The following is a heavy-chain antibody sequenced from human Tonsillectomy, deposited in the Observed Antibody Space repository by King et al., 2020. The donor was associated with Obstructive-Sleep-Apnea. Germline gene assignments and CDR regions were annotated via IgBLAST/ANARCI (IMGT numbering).Heavy chain of an antibody. Sequence: VQLQESGPGLVKPSETLSLTCTVSGGFISTYYLSWLRQPPGKRLEWIGYIYYSGSSNYNPPLERRGSISVDTSKNQVSPKLTSVTAADTAVYYCARSPYGSGIIDYFDPWGQGTLVTVSS. CDR2: IYYSGSS. J-gene: IGHJ5*02. V-gene: IGHV4-59*01. CDR3: ARSPYGSGIIDYFDP. CDR1: GGFISTYY. D-gene: IGHD3-10*01.